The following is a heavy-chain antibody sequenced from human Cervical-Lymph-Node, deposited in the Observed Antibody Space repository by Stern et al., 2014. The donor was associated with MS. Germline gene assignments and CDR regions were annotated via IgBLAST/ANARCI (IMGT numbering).Heavy chain of an antibody. V-gene: IGHV4-30-2*01. CDR1: GGSVGSGGYS. CDR2: IYFTGTT. J-gene: IGHJ4*01. D-gene: IGHD2-15*01. Sequence: VQLLESDSRLVKPSQTLSLTCAVSGGSVGSGGYSWNWIRQPAGKGLEWIGNIYFTGTTSNNPSFQSRVTISVDRSKSQFYLNLSSLTAADTAVYYCARGHCSGGTCYFDSWGQGTLVTVSS. CDR3: ARGHCSGGTCYFDS.